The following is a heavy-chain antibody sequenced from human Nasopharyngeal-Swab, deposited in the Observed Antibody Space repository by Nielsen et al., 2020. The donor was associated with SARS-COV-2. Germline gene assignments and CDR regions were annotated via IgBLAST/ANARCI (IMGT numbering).Heavy chain of an antibody. CDR2: ISSSSGYI. Sequence: GGSLGLSCAASGFTFSSYSMNWVRQAPGKGLEWVSSISSSSGYIYYADSMKGRFTISRDNAKNSLYLQMNSLRAEDTAVYYCAREVNGYYDYWGQGTLVTVSS. CDR1: GFTFSSYS. D-gene: IGHD3-9*01. V-gene: IGHV3-21*01. J-gene: IGHJ4*02. CDR3: AREVNGYYDY.